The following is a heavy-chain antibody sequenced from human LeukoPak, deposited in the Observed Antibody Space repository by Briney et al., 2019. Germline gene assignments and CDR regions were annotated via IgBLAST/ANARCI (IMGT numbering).Heavy chain of an antibody. Sequence: GGSLRLSCAVSGFTLSIYAMHWVRQAPGKGLEWGAVISYDGSNKYYADSEKGRFPIPRDNSKNTLYLQMNSLRAEDTAVYYCARDRLAGIVGATTEFASRGQGTLVTVSS. CDR3: ARDRLAGIVGATTEFAS. V-gene: IGHV3-30-3*01. CDR2: ISYDGSNK. J-gene: IGHJ4*02. CDR1: GFTLSIYA. D-gene: IGHD1-26*01.